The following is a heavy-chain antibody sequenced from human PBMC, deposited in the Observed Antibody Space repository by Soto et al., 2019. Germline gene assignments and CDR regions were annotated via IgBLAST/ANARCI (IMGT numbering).Heavy chain of an antibody. D-gene: IGHD3-22*01. CDR1: GFTFSNAW. Sequence: EVQLVESGGGLVKPGGSLRLSCAASGFTFSNAWMRWVRQAPGKGLEWVGRIKSKTDGGTTDYAAPVKGRFTISRDDSKNTLYLQMNSLKTEDTAVYYCTTGGRSHYYDSSGYQPGGDYWGQGTLVTVSS. CDR3: TTGGRSHYYDSSGYQPGGDY. J-gene: IGHJ4*02. CDR2: IKSKTDGGTT. V-gene: IGHV3-15*01.